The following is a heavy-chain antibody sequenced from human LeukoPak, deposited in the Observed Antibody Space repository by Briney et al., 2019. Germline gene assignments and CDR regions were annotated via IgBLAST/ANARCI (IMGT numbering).Heavy chain of an antibody. J-gene: IGHJ4*02. CDR3: STLTSRGLSDS. CDR1: GFTFTNAW. V-gene: IGHV3-15*07. Sequence: GGSLRLSCAASGFTFTNAWMNWVRQAPGKGLEWVDRIKSKADGETIDYAAPVKGRFTFSRDDSKNMLYLQMNSLKSEDTAVYYCSTLTSRGLSDSWGQGTLVTVSS. CDR2: IKSKADGETI. D-gene: IGHD1-20*01.